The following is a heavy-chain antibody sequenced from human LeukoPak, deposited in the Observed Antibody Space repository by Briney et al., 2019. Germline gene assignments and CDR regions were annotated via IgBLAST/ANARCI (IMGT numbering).Heavy chain of an antibody. J-gene: IGHJ4*02. D-gene: IGHD6-13*01. CDR3: ARGVQQLTPTDFDY. CDR1: GGTFSSYA. CDR2: IIPIFGTA. V-gene: IGHV1-69*13. Sequence: ASVKLSCKASGGTFSSYAISWVRQAPGQGLEWMGGIIPIFGTANYAQKFQGRVTITADESTSTAYMELSSLRSEDTAVYYCARGVQQLTPTDFDYWGQGTLVTVSS.